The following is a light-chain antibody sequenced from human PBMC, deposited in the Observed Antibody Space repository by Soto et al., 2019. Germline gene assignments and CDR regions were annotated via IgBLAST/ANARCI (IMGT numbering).Light chain of an antibody. V-gene: IGKV1-5*03. CDR1: QSIGSW. Sequence: DIQMTQSPSTLSASVGDRVTITCRASQSIGSWLAWYQHKPGKAPNLLIYKASTLDSGVPSRFSGSRSGTEFPLTISSLQPDDFATYYCQQYDGYPYTFGQGTKREIK. CDR2: KAS. CDR3: QQYDGYPYT. J-gene: IGKJ2*01.